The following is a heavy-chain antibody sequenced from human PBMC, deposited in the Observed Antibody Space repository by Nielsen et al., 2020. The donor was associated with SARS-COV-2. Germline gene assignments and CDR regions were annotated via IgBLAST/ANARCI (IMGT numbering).Heavy chain of an antibody. J-gene: IGHJ4*02. CDR1: GLTFGSYY. Sequence: GGSLRLSCAGSGLTFGSYYMNWVRQAPGKGLMWVSRINTDGSRTAYADSVKGRFAISRDNARDTVYLQMNSLSAEDTAVDYCVRVRDDGYYYDTGPFDYWGQGALVTVSS. CDR2: INTDGSRT. CDR3: VRVRDDGYYYDTGPFDY. V-gene: IGHV3-74*01. D-gene: IGHD3-22*01.